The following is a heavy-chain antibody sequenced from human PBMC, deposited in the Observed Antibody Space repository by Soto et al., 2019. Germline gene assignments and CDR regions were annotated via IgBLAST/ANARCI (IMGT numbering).Heavy chain of an antibody. D-gene: IGHD3-22*01. CDR1: GYSFSSHA. CDR3: ASTKYDSSAYYYWYLGL. V-gene: IGHV1-69*06. Sequence: QVQLEQSGSEVKKSGSSVKVSCKASGYSFSSHAITWVRQAPGQGLEWMGGIIPVFGTPSYAQKFQGRVTITADTSANTVYLELSSLRSEDTAVYYCASTKYDSSAYYYWYLGLWGRGTLVTVSS. CDR2: IIPVFGTP. J-gene: IGHJ2*01.